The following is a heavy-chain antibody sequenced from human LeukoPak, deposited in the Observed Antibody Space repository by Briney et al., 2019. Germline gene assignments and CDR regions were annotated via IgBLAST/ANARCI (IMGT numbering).Heavy chain of an antibody. Sequence: GGSLRLPCAASGFTFSSYGMHWVRQAPGKGLEWVAVIWYDGSNKYYADSVKGRFTISRDNSKNTLYLQMNSLRAEDTAVYYCARDSSPGYCSGGSCLFDPWGQGTLVTVSS. CDR3: ARDSSPGYCSGGSCLFDP. CDR2: IWYDGSNK. J-gene: IGHJ5*02. V-gene: IGHV3-33*01. CDR1: GFTFSSYG. D-gene: IGHD2-15*01.